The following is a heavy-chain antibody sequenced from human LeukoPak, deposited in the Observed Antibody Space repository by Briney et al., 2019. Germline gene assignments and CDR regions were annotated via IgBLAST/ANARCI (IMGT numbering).Heavy chain of an antibody. Sequence: ASVTVSCKASGYTFTSYGISWVRQAPGQGLEGMGWISAYNGNTNYAQKLQGRVTITTDTSTSTAYMELRSLRSDDTAVYYCARGSLTGYYHYYYYYYMDVWGKGTTVTISS. J-gene: IGHJ6*03. CDR2: ISAYNGNT. D-gene: IGHD3-9*01. CDR3: ARGSLTGYYHYYYYYYMDV. CDR1: GYTFTSYG. V-gene: IGHV1-18*01.